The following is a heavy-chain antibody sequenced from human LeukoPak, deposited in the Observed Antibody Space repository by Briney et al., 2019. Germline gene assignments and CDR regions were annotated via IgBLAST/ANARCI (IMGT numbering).Heavy chain of an antibody. Sequence: PGGSLRLPCAASGFTFSSYEMNWVRQAPGKGLEWVSYISSSGSTIYYADSVKGRFTISRDNAKNSLYLQMNSLRAEDTAVYYCARGFPGYCSGGSCYSTWFDPWGQGTLVTVSS. CDR1: GFTFSSYE. V-gene: IGHV3-48*03. J-gene: IGHJ5*02. CDR3: ARGFPGYCSGGSCYSTWFDP. D-gene: IGHD2-15*01. CDR2: ISSSGSTI.